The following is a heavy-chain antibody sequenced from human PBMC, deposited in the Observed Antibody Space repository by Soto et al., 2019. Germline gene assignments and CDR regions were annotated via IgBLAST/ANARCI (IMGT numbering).Heavy chain of an antibody. D-gene: IGHD2-15*01. CDR3: ARTPGPEVAASLENYYFSGLDV. J-gene: IGHJ6*01. V-gene: IGHV5-51*01. CDR2: IHPGDSDT. CDR1: GYSFTSYW. Sequence: GEPMKISCEASGYSFTSYWIGWVRQIPGKGLEWMGIIHPGDSDTKYSPSFQGQVTISVDKSITTAYLQWSSLKASDTAMYYCARTPGPEVAASLENYYFSGLDVWGQGTMVTVSS.